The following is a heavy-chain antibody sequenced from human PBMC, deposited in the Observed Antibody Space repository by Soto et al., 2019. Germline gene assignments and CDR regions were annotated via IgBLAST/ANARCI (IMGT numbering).Heavy chain of an antibody. CDR1: GFTFSSYS. CDR2: ISSSSSYI. Sequence: PGGSLRLSCAASGFTFSSYSMNWVRQAPGKGLEWVSSISSSSSYIYYADSVKGRFTISRDNAKNSLYLQMNSLRAEDTAVYYCEKLPPTTQTNAFDIWGQGTMVTVSS. V-gene: IGHV3-21*01. D-gene: IGHD1-1*01. J-gene: IGHJ3*02. CDR3: EKLPPTTQTNAFDI.